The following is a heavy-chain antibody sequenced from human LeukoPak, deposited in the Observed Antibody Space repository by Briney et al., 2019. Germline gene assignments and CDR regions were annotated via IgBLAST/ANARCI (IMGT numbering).Heavy chain of an antibody. Sequence: GGSLRLSCAASRLSISFYWMRWVRQVPGKGLEWVVNINQEGTEKNYVDSVKGRFTISRDNAKNSVYLQMNSLRDEDTAVYYCARDPEGDDYDMDVWGQGTTVTVSS. CDR3: ARDPEGDDYDMDV. V-gene: IGHV3-7*04. CDR2: INQEGTEK. CDR1: RLSISFYW. D-gene: IGHD3-16*01. J-gene: IGHJ6*02.